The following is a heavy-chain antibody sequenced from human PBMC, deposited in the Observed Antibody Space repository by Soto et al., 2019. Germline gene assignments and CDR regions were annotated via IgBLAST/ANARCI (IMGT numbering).Heavy chain of an antibody. V-gene: IGHV4-30-4*01. D-gene: IGHD6-13*01. CDR3: ARGLTAAAGTNWFDP. Sequence: QVQLQESGPGLVKSSQTLSLTCTVSGGSISSGDYYWSWIRQPPGKGLEWIGYIYYSGSTYYNPSLKSRVTISVDTSKNQFSLKLSSVTAADTAVYYCARGLTAAAGTNWFDPWGQGTLVTVSS. J-gene: IGHJ5*02. CDR1: GGSISSGDYY. CDR2: IYYSGST.